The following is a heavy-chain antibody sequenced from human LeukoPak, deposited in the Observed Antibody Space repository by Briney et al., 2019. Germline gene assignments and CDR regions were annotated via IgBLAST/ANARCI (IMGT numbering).Heavy chain of an antibody. V-gene: IGHV3-23*01. J-gene: IGHJ3*02. D-gene: IGHD2-2*01. Sequence: GGSLRLSCATSGLTFSIYAMSWVRQAPGKGLEWVSAISGSGDSTYHADAVKGRFTISRDNSKNTLYLQMNSLRAEDTAVYYCARDSCTSCKTPRNAFDIWGQGTMVTVSS. CDR3: ARDSCTSCKTPRNAFDI. CDR2: ISGSGDST. CDR1: GLTFSIYA.